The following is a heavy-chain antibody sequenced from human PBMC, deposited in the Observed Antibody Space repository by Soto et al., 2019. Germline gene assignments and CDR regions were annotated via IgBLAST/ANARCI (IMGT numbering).Heavy chain of an antibody. D-gene: IGHD6-13*01. CDR2: IYYSGST. Sequence: SETLSLTCTVSGGSISSSSYYWGWIRQPPGKGLEWIGSIYYSGSTYYNPSLKSRVTISVDTSKNQFSLKLSSVTAADTAVYYCARHVGGGIAASPLVDYWGQGTLVTVSS. J-gene: IGHJ4*02. CDR1: GGSISSSSYY. V-gene: IGHV4-39*01. CDR3: ARHVGGGIAASPLVDY.